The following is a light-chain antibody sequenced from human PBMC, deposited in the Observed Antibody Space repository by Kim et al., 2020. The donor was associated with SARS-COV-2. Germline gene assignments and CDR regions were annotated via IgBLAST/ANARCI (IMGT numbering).Light chain of an antibody. Sequence: SVSPGQTASNTCSGDRLGNKYVCWYQQKPGQTPVVVIYQDTQRPSGIPERFSGSNSGNTATLTISGTQAMDEADYYCQAWDSTTTVFGGGTQLTVL. CDR2: QDT. CDR3: QAWDSTTTV. CDR1: RLGNKY. J-gene: IGLJ2*01. V-gene: IGLV3-1*01.